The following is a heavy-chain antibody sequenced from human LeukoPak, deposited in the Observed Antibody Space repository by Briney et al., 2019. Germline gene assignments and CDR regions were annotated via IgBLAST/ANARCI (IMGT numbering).Heavy chain of an antibody. J-gene: IGHJ4*02. CDR3: ARAFRGPNCGGDCYYFDY. D-gene: IGHD2-21*02. CDR1: GGSISSGDYY. V-gene: IGHV4-30-4*01. CDR2: IYYSGST. Sequence: SETLSLTRTVSGGSISSGDYYWSWIRQPPGKGLEWIGYIYYSGSTYYNPSLKSRVTISVDTSKNQFSLKLSSVTAADTAVYYCARAFRGPNCGGDCYYFDYWGQGTLVTVSS.